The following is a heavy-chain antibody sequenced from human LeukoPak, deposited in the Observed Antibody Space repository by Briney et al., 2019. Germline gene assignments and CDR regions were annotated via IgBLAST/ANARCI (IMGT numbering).Heavy chain of an antibody. V-gene: IGHV4-30-2*01. J-gene: IGHJ4*02. Sequence: PSQTLSLTCAVSGGSIRSGVYSWSWIRQPPGKGLEWIGYIYHSGSTYYNPSLKSRVTISVDRSKNQFSLKLSSVTAADTAVYYCAGSRFLEWLFDYWGQGTLVTVSS. CDR3: AGSRFLEWLFDY. D-gene: IGHD3-3*01. CDR1: GGSIRSGVYS. CDR2: IYHSGST.